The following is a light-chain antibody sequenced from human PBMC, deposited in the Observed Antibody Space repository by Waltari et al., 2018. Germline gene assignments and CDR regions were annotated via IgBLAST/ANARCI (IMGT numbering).Light chain of an antibody. CDR3: QQYNSYSYT. J-gene: IGKJ2*01. Sequence: DIQMTQSPSTLSESVGDRVTITCRASQRISSWLAWYQQKPGKAPKLLIYKASSLESGVPSRFSGSGSGTEFTLTISSLQPDDFATYYCQQYNSYSYTFGQGTKLEIK. V-gene: IGKV1-5*03. CDR1: QRISSW. CDR2: KAS.